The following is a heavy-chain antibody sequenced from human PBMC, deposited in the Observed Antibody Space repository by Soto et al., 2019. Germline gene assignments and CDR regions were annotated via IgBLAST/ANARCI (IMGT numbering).Heavy chain of an antibody. CDR2: MYYSGST. CDR3: ARHGHHELDHSFDY. Sequence: PSETLSLTCTVSGGSINRHYWSWVRLPPGKGLEWIGYMYYSGSTNYSPSLKSRVTISVDTSKNQFSLKLNSVTAADTAVYYCARHGHHELDHSFDYWGQGALVTVSS. V-gene: IGHV4-59*08. CDR1: GGSINRHY. D-gene: IGHD4-4*01. J-gene: IGHJ4*02.